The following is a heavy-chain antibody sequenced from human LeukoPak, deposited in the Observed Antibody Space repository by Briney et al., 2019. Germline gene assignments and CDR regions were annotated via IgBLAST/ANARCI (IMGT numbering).Heavy chain of an antibody. D-gene: IGHD5-18*01. CDR3: AKDTSWGYSSEKTIDY. Sequence: PGRSLRLSCAASGFTFSSYAMHWVRQAPGKGLEWVAVISYDGSNKYYADSVKGRFTISRDNSKNTLYLQMNSLRAEDTAVYYCAKDTSWGYSSEKTIDYWGQGTLVTVSS. V-gene: IGHV3-30-3*01. CDR1: GFTFSSYA. CDR2: ISYDGSNK. J-gene: IGHJ4*02.